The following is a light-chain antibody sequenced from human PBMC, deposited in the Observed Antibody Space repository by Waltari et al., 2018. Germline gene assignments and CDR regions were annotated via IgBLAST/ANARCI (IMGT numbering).Light chain of an antibody. Sequence: QSALTQPASVSGSPGQSITISCTGTSSDVGGYNSFRWFQQHPGRAPKLIIYDVSNRPSGVSTRFSGSKSANTASLTISGLQTEDEADYYCTSYTSAASWVFGAGTKLTVV. V-gene: IGLV2-14*03. J-gene: IGLJ3*02. CDR2: DVS. CDR3: TSYTSAASWV. CDR1: SSDVGGYNS.